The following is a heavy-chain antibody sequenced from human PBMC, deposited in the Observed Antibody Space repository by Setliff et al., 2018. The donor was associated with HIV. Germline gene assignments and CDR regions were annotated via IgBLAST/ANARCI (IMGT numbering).Heavy chain of an antibody. CDR1: GGSISSHY. CDR3: SRGVWAFDS. CDR2: IYYSGST. J-gene: IGHJ4*02. Sequence: SETLSLTCTVSGGSISSHYWSWIRQPPGKGLEWIGYIYYSGSTNYNPSLKSRATISIDTSKNQFSLKLSSVTAADTAVYYCSRGVWAFDSWDQGTLVTVSS. D-gene: IGHD3-16*01. V-gene: IGHV4-59*11.